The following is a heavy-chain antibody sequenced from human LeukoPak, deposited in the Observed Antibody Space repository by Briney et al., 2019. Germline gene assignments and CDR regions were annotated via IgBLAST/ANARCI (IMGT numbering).Heavy chain of an antibody. Sequence: GGSLRLSCAASGFTFSSYWMHWVRQVPGKGLVWVSRIKSDGSSTTYADSVKGRFTISRDNSKNTLYLQMNSLRAEDTAVYYCAKDRHSSGWYWDFDPWGQGTLVTVSS. J-gene: IGHJ5*02. CDR1: GFTFSSYW. CDR3: AKDRHSSGWYWDFDP. D-gene: IGHD6-19*01. CDR2: IKSDGSST. V-gene: IGHV3-74*01.